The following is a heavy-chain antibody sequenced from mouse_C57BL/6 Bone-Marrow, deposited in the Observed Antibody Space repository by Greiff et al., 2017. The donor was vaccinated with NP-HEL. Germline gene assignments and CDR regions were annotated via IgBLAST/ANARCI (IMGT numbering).Heavy chain of an antibody. CDR3: SRSLYYCNYDDYAMDY. V-gene: IGHV1-54*01. CDR1: GYAFTNYL. D-gene: IGHD2-1*01. J-gene: IGHJ4*01. Sequence: QVQLQQSGAELVRPGTSVTVSCKASGYAFTNYLIEWVKQRPGQGLEWIGVINPGSGGTTYNEKFKGKATLTADKSSSTAYMQLSSLTSEDSAVYFGSRSLYYCNYDDYAMDYWGQGTSVTVSS. CDR2: INPGSGGT.